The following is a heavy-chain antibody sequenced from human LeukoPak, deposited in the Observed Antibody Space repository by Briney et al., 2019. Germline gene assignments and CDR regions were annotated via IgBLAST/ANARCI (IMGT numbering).Heavy chain of an antibody. CDR3: ARADYDILTGRWYYYGMVV. CDR1: CFTFSSYS. D-gene: IGHD3-9*01. CDR2: SNSSSSYI. Sequence: GGSLRLSCATSCFTFSSYSMNWVRQAPGKGLEWVSSSNSSSSYIYYADSVKGRFTISRDNAKNSLYLQMNSLRAEDTAVYYCARADYDILTGRWYYYGMVVWGQGTTVTVSS. V-gene: IGHV3-21*01. J-gene: IGHJ6*02.